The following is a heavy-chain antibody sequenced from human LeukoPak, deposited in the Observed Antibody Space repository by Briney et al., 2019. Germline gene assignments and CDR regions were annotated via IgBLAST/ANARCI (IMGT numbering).Heavy chain of an antibody. J-gene: IGHJ4*02. CDR3: AKEYDSGGYGANFDY. V-gene: IGHV3-23*01. CDR2: ISDSGGST. D-gene: IGHD3-10*01. CDR1: GFTFSSCA. Sequence: GGSLRLSCAASGFTFSSCAMTWVRQAPGKGLEWVSTISDSGGSTYYADSVKGRFTISRDNSKNTMYLQMNSLRAEDTAVYYCAKEYDSGGYGANFDYWGQGTLVTVSS.